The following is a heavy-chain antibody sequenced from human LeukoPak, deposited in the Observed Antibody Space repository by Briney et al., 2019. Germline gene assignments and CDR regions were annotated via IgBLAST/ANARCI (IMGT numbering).Heavy chain of an antibody. Sequence: ASVKVSCKASGYTFTGYYMHWVRHAPGQGLEWMGRINPNSGGTNYAQKFQGRVTMTRDTSISTAYMELSRLRSDDTAVYYCARSKRVVVPAAHYYYYYMDVWGKGTTVTVSS. J-gene: IGHJ6*03. V-gene: IGHV1-2*06. CDR1: GYTFTGYY. CDR3: ARSKRVVVPAAHYYYYYMDV. CDR2: INPNSGGT. D-gene: IGHD2-2*01.